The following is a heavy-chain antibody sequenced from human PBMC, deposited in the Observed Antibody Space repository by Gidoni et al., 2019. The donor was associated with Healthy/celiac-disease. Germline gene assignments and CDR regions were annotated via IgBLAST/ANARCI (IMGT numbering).Heavy chain of an antibody. CDR3: ARHRGVLRFLEWLSYFDY. CDR1: GGSISSSRYY. V-gene: IGHV4-39*01. J-gene: IGHJ4*02. Sequence: QLQLQESGPGLVKPSATLSLTCTVSGGSISSSRYYWGWIRQPPGKGLEWIGSIYYSGSTYYNPSLKSRVTISVDTSKNQFSLKLSSVTAADTAVYYCARHRGVLRFLEWLSYFDYWGQGTLVTVSS. CDR2: IYYSGST. D-gene: IGHD3-3*01.